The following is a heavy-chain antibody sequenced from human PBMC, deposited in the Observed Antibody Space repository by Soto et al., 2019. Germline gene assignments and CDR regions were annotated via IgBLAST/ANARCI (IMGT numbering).Heavy chain of an antibody. CDR2: IIPILGIA. V-gene: IGHV1-69*04. D-gene: IGHD2-15*01. Sequence: SVKVSCKASGGTFSSYTISWVRQAPGQGLEWMGRIIPILGIANYAQKFQGRVTITADKSTSTAYMELSSLRSEDTAVYYCARDLCSGGSCYSYSFYYMDVWGKGTTVTVSS. J-gene: IGHJ6*03. CDR3: ARDLCSGGSCYSYSFYYMDV. CDR1: GGTFSSYT.